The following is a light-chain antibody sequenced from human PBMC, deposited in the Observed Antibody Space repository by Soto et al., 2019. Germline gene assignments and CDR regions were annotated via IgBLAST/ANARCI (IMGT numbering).Light chain of an antibody. J-gene: IGKJ1*01. CDR2: GAS. CDR3: HEYGTAPWT. Sequence: EVVLTQSPGTLSLSPGERATLSCRASETVTSDYLAWYQQKPGQAPRLLFYGASRRAAGIPDRFSGSGSGTDFTRIISRLEPEDFVVYYCHEYGTAPWTFGQGTKVEIK. V-gene: IGKV3-20*01. CDR1: ETVTSDY.